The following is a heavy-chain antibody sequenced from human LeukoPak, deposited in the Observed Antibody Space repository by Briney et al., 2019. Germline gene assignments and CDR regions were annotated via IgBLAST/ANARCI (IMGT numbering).Heavy chain of an antibody. CDR3: ARSFVDSSGYYDDY. Sequence: SETLSLTCTVSVGSISSYYWSWIRQPPGQGLEWIGIICYSGSTNYNPSLKSLVTISVDTSKNQFALKLSSVTAAATAVYYCARSFVDSSGYYDDYWGQGTLVTVSS. V-gene: IGHV4-59*01. CDR2: ICYSGST. J-gene: IGHJ4*02. D-gene: IGHD3-22*01. CDR1: VGSISSYY.